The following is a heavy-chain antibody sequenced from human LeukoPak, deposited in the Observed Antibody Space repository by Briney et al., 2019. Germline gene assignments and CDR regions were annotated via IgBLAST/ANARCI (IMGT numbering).Heavy chain of an antibody. CDR1: GGSFSGYY. J-gene: IGHJ3*02. D-gene: IGHD3-10*01. V-gene: IGHV4-34*01. Sequence: SETLSLTCAVYGGSFSGYYWSWIRQPPGKGLEWIGEINHSGSTNYNPSLKSRVTISVDTSKNQFSLKLSSVTAADTAVYYCARGSGRWAFDIWGQGTMVTVSS. CDR2: INHSGST. CDR3: ARGSGRWAFDI.